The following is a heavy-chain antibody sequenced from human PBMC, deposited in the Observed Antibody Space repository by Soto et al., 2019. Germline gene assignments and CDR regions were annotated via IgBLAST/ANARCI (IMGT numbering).Heavy chain of an antibody. V-gene: IGHV4-39*01. D-gene: IGHD2-21*01. CDR2: IFYSGST. CDR1: GGSISTSRSY. Sequence: SETLSLTCNVSGGSISTSRSYWAWIRQPPGKGLEWLANIFYSGSTYYNPSLASRVTVSVDTSKNEFSLKLRSVTAADTAVYYCARRPTKGDTDLWFDNWGQGTLVTVSS. J-gene: IGHJ5*02. CDR3: ARRPTKGDTDLWFDN.